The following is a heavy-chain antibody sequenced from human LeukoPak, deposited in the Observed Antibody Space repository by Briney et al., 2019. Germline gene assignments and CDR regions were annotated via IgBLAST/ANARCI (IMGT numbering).Heavy chain of an antibody. D-gene: IGHD4-23*01. CDR1: GYTFTSYD. CDR3: ARVWAYGGNSSYYYYMDV. Sequence: GASVKVSCKASGYTFTSYDINWVRQATGQGLEWMGWMNPNSGNTGYAQKLQGRVTMTRNTSISTAYMELSSLRSEDTAVYYCARVWAYGGNSSYYYYMDVWGKGTTVTVSS. V-gene: IGHV1-8*01. CDR2: MNPNSGNT. J-gene: IGHJ6*03.